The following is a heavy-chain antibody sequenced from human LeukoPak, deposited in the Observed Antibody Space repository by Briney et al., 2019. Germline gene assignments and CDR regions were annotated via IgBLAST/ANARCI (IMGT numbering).Heavy chain of an antibody. CDR3: ARPRKDSSGWYNFDY. V-gene: IGHV4-59*01. Sequence: SETLSLTCIVSGGSISSYYWSWIRQPPGKGLEWIGYIYYSGSTNYNPSLKSRVTISVDTSKNQFSLKLSSVTAADTAVYYCARPRKDSSGWYNFDYWGQGTLVTVSS. J-gene: IGHJ4*02. CDR1: GGSISSYY. D-gene: IGHD6-19*01. CDR2: IYYSGST.